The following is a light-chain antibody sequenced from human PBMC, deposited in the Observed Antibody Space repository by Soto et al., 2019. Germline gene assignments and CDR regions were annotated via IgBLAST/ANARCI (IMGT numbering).Light chain of an antibody. CDR3: QQYGSSPGT. CDR1: QSVSSY. J-gene: IGKJ1*01. Sequence: EIVLTQSPGTLSLSPGERATLSCRASQSVSSYLAWYQQKPGQAPRLLIYDTSSRATGVPDRFSGSGSGTDFTLTISRLEPEDFAIYYCQQYGSSPGTFGQGTKVDIK. CDR2: DTS. V-gene: IGKV3-20*01.